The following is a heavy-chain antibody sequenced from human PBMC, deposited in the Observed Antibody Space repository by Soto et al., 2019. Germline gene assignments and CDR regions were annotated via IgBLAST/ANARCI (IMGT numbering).Heavy chain of an antibody. CDR2: INPSGGST. J-gene: IGHJ3*02. V-gene: IGHV1-46*01. CDR1: GYTFTSYY. Sequence: ASVKVSFKASGYTFTSYYMHWVRQAPGQGLEWMGVINPSGGSTSYAQKFQGRVTMTRDTSTSTVYMELSSLRSEDTAVYYCARAHYDSSGSGGAFDIWGQGTMVT. CDR3: ARAHYDSSGSGGAFDI. D-gene: IGHD3-22*01.